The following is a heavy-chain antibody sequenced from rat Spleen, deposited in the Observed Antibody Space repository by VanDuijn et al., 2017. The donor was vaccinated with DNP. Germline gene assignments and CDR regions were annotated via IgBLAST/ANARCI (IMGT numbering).Heavy chain of an antibody. CDR1: GFIFTNYG. J-gene: IGHJ2*01. CDR2: ISYDGGST. V-gene: IGHV5-29*01. CDR3: ARLIGWDYFDY. Sequence: EVQLVESGGGPVQPGRSLKLSCVASGFIFTNYGMAWVRQAPTKGLVWVASISYDGGSTSYRDSVKGRFTISRDNAKSTLYLQMDSLRSEDTATYYCARLIGWDYFDYWGQGVMVTVSS.